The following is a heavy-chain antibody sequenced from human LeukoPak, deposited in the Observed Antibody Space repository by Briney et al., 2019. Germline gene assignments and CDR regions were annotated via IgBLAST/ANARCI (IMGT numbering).Heavy chain of an antibody. Sequence: TSETLSLTCTVSGGSISSYYWSWIRQPPGKGLEWIGYIYYSGSTNCNPSLKSRATISVDTSKNQFSLKLSSVTAADTAVYYCARVSDDSSGYYHYWGQGTLVTVSS. CDR2: IYYSGST. CDR1: GGSISSYY. D-gene: IGHD3-22*01. CDR3: ARVSDDSSGYYHY. J-gene: IGHJ4*02. V-gene: IGHV4-59*01.